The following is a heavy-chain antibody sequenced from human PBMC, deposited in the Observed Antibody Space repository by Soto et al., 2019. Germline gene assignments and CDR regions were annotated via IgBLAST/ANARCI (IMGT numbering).Heavy chain of an antibody. Sequence: PGGSLRLSCATSGFTFSNTWMNWVRQDPGKGLEWVGRILSETDGGTIDYAAPVKGRFTISRDDSKNTLYLQMNSLKTEDTAVYYCSQGSSGWHVPGTYFDYWGQGTLVTVSS. CDR1: GFTFSNTW. CDR3: SQGSSGWHVPGTYFDY. V-gene: IGHV3-15*01. J-gene: IGHJ4*02. CDR2: ILSETDGGTI. D-gene: IGHD6-19*01.